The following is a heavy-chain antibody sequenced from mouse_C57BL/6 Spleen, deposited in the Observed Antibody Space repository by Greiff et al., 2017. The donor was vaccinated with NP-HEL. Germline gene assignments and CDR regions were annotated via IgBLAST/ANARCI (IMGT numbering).Heavy chain of an antibody. CDR1: GYSFTGYY. CDR3: ARDSGYFDY. V-gene: IGHV1-42*01. Sequence: EVKLQESGPELVKPGASVKISCKASGYSFTGYYMNWVKQSPEKSLEWIGEINPSNGGTTYNQKFKAKATLTVDKSSSTAYMRLKSLTSEDSAVYYCARDSGYFDYWGQGTTLTVSS. CDR2: INPSNGGT. D-gene: IGHD3-2*02. J-gene: IGHJ2*01.